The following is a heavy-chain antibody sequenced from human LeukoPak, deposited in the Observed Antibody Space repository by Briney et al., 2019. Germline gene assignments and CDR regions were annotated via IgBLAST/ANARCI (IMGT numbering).Heavy chain of an antibody. J-gene: IGHJ4*02. CDR1: GFTFGNNW. D-gene: IGHD6-13*01. V-gene: IGHV3-7*01. CDR2: IKQDGSQK. CDR3: ATRSSHTSSWYVYLFWDY. Sequence: GGSLRLSCVASGFTFGNNWMSWVRQAPGKGLEWVANIKQDGSQKYYVDSVKGRFTISRDNAKNSLYLQMNSLRAEDTAVYYCATRSSHTSSWYVYLFWDYWGPGTLVTVSS.